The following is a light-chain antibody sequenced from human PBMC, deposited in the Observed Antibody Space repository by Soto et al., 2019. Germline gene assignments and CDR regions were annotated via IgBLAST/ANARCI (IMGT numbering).Light chain of an antibody. CDR3: TSYAGSNNFPIV. J-gene: IGLJ1*01. CDR1: SSDVGAYNY. CDR2: EVT. Sequence: QSALTQPPSASGSPGQSVTISCTGTSSDVGAYNYVSWYQQHPGKAPKLMIYEVTKRPSGVPDRFSGSKSGNTASLTVSGLQAEDEADYYCTSYAGSNNFPIVFGTGTKLTVL. V-gene: IGLV2-8*01.